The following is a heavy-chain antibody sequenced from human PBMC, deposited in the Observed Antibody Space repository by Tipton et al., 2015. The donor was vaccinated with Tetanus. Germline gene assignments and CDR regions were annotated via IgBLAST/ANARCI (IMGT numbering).Heavy chain of an antibody. CDR2: IFYTGST. V-gene: IGHV4-39*01. J-gene: IGHJ4*02. CDR1: GGSISSSRYY. CDR3: AGLYYYDSASYPLY. D-gene: IGHD3-10*01. Sequence: TLSLTCTVSGGSISSSRYYWGWVRQPPGKGLEWIGGIFYTGSTYYNPSLKSRVTMSVDTSKNQFSLSLRSVTAADRAVFYCAGLYYYDSASYPLYWGQGTLVTVSS.